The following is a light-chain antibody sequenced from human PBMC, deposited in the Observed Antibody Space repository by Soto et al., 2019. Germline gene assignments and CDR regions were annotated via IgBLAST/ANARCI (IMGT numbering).Light chain of an antibody. V-gene: IGKV3-20*01. J-gene: IGKJ4*01. CDR1: QSVTSY. CDR2: GAS. Sequence: EIVLTQAPGTLSLSPGERATLSCRASQSVTSYLAWYQQKPGQAPRLLIYGASSRATGIPDRFSGSGSGTDFTLTISRLEPEDFAVYYCQQYHSSPPLTFGGGTKVDIK. CDR3: QQYHSSPPLT.